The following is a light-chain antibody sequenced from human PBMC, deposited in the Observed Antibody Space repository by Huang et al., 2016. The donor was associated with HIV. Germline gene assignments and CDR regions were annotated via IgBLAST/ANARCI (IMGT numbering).Light chain of an antibody. CDR1: KGISSD. V-gene: IGKV3-15*01. CDR3: QQYTTWHPIT. J-gene: IGKJ5*01. Sequence: EILMTQTPAPLSLSPGERATLSCRASKGISSDLAWYQHKPSQAPTLLIYGASTRATGIRARFSGSGCGTEFTLTISSLQSEDFALYNCQQYTTWHPITFGQGTRLEIK. CDR2: GAS.